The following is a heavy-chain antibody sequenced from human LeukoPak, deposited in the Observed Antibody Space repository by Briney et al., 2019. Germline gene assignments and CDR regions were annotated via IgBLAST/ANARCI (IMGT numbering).Heavy chain of an antibody. CDR3: ARIRASGSGWYYFDY. V-gene: IGHV4-4*07. Sequence: SETPSLTCTVSGGSISSYYWSWIRQPAGKGLEWIGRIYTSGSTNYNPSLKSRVTISVDTSKNQFSLKLSSVTAADTAVYYCARIRASGSGWYYFDYWGQGTLVTVSS. CDR2: IYTSGST. J-gene: IGHJ4*02. D-gene: IGHD6-19*01. CDR1: GGSISSYY.